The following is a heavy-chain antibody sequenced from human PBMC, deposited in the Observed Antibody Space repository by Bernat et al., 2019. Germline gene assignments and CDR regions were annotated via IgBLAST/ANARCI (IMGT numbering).Heavy chain of an antibody. CDR1: GGTFSSYA. Sequence: QVQLVQSGAEVKKPGSSVKVSCKASGGTFSSYAISWVRQAPGQGLEWMGGIIPIFGTANYAQKFQGRVQITADESPSTAYMELSSLRSEDTAVYYCARVRFRSYYYGSGSYYNGVLLSYGMDVWGQGTTVTVSS. CDR3: ARVRFRSYYYGSGSYYNGVLLSYGMDV. D-gene: IGHD3-10*01. V-gene: IGHV1-69*01. J-gene: IGHJ6*02. CDR2: IIPIFGTA.